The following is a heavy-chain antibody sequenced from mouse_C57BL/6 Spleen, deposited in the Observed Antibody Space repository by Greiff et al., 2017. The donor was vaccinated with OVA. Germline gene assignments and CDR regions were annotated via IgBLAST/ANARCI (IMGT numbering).Heavy chain of an antibody. CDR3: ARGGYYYGSSYDAMDY. V-gene: IGHV1-52*01. D-gene: IGHD1-1*01. CDR1: GYTFTSYW. Sequence: VQLQQSGAELVRPGSSVKLSCKASGYTFTSYWMHWVKQRPIQGLEWIGNIDPSDSETHYNQKFKDKATLTVDKSSSTAYMQLSSLTSEDSAVYYCARGGYYYGSSYDAMDYWGQGTSVTVSS. J-gene: IGHJ4*01. CDR2: IDPSDSET.